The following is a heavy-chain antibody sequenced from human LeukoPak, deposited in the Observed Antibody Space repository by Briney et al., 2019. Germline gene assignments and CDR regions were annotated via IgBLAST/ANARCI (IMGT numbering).Heavy chain of an antibody. J-gene: IGHJ4*02. Sequence: ASETLSLTCTVSGGSISSYYWSWIRQPPGKGLEWIGYIYYSGSTNYNPSLKSRVTISVDTSKNQFSLKLSSVTAADTAVYYCARAWRGEYYFDYWGQGTLVTVSS. D-gene: IGHD3-16*01. CDR2: IYYSGST. V-gene: IGHV4-59*01. CDR3: ARAWRGEYYFDY. CDR1: GGSISSYY.